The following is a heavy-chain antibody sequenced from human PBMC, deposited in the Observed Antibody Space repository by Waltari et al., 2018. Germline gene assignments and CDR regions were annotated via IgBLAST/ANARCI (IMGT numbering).Heavy chain of an antibody. Sequence: QLLESGGGLVQLGGSLRLSCSDSGHTFSMFAISGVRQAPGKGLEWVSGSSNSGADTYYTDAVEGRFTISRDNSKKTLYLQMNTLRVEDTAVYYCAKDHGIAYWGQGTLVTVSS. V-gene: IGHV3-23*01. CDR1: GHTFSMFA. J-gene: IGHJ4*02. CDR3: AKDHGIAY. CDR2: SSNSGADT. D-gene: IGHD2-21*01.